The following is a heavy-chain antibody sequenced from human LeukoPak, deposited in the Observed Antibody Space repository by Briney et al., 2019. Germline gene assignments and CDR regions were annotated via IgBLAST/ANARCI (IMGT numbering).Heavy chain of an antibody. D-gene: IGHD3-3*01. CDR3: ARHDSGVDYDFWSGPKGWFDP. V-gene: IGHV4-30-2*01. Sequence: PSETLSLTCTVSGGSISSGGYYWSWIRQPPGKGLEWIGYIYHSGSTYYNPSLKSRVTISVDRSKNQFSLKLSSVTAADTAVYYCARHDSGVDYDFWSGPKGWFDPWGQGTLVTVSS. CDR1: GGSISSGGYY. CDR2: IYHSGST. J-gene: IGHJ5*02.